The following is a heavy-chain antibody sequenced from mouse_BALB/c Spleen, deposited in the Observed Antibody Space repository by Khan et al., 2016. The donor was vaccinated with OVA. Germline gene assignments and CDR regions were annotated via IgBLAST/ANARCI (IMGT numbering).Heavy chain of an antibody. D-gene: IGHD2-10*02. Sequence: VQLQQSGPELVKPGASVKISCKASGYSFTGYFMNWVMQSHGKSLEWIGRINPYNGDTFYNQKFKGKATLTVDKSSSTAHMALRSLASEDSAVYYCAREEYGNSYYFDYWGQGTTLTVSS. CDR3: AREEYGNSYYFDY. CDR2: INPYNGDT. J-gene: IGHJ2*01. CDR1: GYSFTGYF. V-gene: IGHV1-20*02.